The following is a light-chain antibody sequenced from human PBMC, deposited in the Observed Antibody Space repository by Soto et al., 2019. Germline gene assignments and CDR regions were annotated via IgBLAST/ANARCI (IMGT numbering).Light chain of an antibody. CDR3: QQYNSYSRT. J-gene: IGKJ1*01. V-gene: IGKV1-5*03. CDR2: RAS. Sequence: DIQMTQSPSTLSASAGDRVTITCRASHSISSWLAWYQQKPGKAPKLLIYRASSLESGVPPRFSGSGSGTEFTLTISSLQPDDFATYFCQQYNSYSRTFGQGTKVDIK. CDR1: HSISSW.